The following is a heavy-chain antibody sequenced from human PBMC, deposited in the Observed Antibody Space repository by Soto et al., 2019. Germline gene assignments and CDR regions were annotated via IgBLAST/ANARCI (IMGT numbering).Heavy chain of an antibody. D-gene: IGHD3-10*01. J-gene: IGHJ4*02. CDR3: ARGDDGSGSFMRY. CDR2: IYYSGST. Sequence: TSETLSLTCTVSGGSISSYYWSWIRQPPGKGLEWIGYIYYSGSTNYNPSLKSRVTISVDTSKNQFSLKLSSVTAADTAVYYCARGDDGSGSFMRYWGQGTLVTVSS. V-gene: IGHV4-59*01. CDR1: GGSISSYY.